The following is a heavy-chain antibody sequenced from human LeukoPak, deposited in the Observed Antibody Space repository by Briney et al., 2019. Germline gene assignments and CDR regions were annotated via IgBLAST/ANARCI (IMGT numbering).Heavy chain of an antibody. V-gene: IGHV3-66*01. CDR2: IHSGGNT. D-gene: IGHD3-22*01. CDR3: AKVAFYDSSGFDY. J-gene: IGHJ4*02. Sequence: GGSLRLSCAASGFTVSSNYMTWVRQAPGKGLEWVSGIHSGGNTYYADSVKGRLTISRDSSKNTLYLQMNSLRAEDSAVYYCAKVAFYDSSGFDYWGQGTLVTVSS. CDR1: GFTVSSNY.